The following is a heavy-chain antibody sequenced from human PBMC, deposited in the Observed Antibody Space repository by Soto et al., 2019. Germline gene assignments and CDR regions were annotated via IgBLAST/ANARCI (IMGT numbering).Heavy chain of an antibody. Sequence: LSLTCAVYGGSFSPFYWNWIRQPPGKGLEWIGEINHSGSTNYNPSLKSRVTISVDTSKDQFSLQLTSVTAADTAVYYCARGGRYSYGPFDYWGQGTLVTVSS. V-gene: IGHV4-34*01. J-gene: IGHJ4*02. CDR1: GGSFSPFY. CDR3: ARGGRYSYGPFDY. D-gene: IGHD5-18*01. CDR2: INHSGST.